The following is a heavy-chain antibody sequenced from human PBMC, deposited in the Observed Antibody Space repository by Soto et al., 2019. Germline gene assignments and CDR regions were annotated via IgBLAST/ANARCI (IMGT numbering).Heavy chain of an antibody. CDR2: IRMKADNYAT. J-gene: IGHJ4*02. CDR1: GFINSDFY. Sequence: EVQLVESGGGLVQPGGSLRLSCAASGFINSDFYMSWVRQAPGKGLEWVGRIRMKADNYATEYAASVRGRFILSRDDAEDSLYLQMNSLKTEDTAVYYRAKEKRGGSQPLDNLGQGTLVTVSS. D-gene: IGHD2-15*01. V-gene: IGHV3-72*01. CDR3: AKEKRGGSQPLDN.